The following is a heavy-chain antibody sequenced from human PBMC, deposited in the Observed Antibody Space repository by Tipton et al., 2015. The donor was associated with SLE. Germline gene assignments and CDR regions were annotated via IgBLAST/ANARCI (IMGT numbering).Heavy chain of an antibody. V-gene: IGHV4-61*01. CDR2: IYYSGST. CDR3: ARDCKGPFAFDI. J-gene: IGHJ3*02. CDR1: GGSVSSGSYY. Sequence: TLSLTCTVSGGSVSSGSYYWSWIRQPPGKGLEWIGYIYYSGSTNYNPSLKSRVTISVDTSKNQFSLKLSSVTAADTAVYYCARDCKGPFAFDIWGQGTMVTVSS.